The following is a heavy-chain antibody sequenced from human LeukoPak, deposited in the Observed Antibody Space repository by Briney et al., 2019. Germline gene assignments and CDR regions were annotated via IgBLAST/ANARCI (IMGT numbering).Heavy chain of an antibody. D-gene: IGHD1-26*01. Sequence: PGGSLRLSCAASGFTFSSYAMHWVRQAPGKGLEWVAVISYDGSNKYYADSVKGRFTISRDNSKNTLYLQMNSLRAEDTAVYYCARDRPRSSGSYYDSQLRLGLYYYYYYGMDVWGQGTTVTVSS. V-gene: IGHV3-30-3*01. J-gene: IGHJ6*02. CDR3: ARDRPRSSGSYYDSQLRLGLYYYYYYGMDV. CDR2: ISYDGSNK. CDR1: GFTFSSYA.